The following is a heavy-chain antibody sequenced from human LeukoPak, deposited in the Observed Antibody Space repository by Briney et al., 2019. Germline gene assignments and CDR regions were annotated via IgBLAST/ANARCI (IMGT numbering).Heavy chain of an antibody. CDR1: RFTFSNYA. J-gene: IGHJ6*02. CDR2: ISSTSSNI. CDR3: AKDSSSSNYYYGLDV. D-gene: IGHD6-13*01. Sequence: PGGSLRLSCVASRFTFSNYAMNWVRQAPGKGLEWVSSISSTSSNIYYADSVKGRFTISRDNAKNSLYLQMNSLRADDTAVYFCAKDSSSSNYYYGLDVWGQGTTVTVSS. V-gene: IGHV3-21*01.